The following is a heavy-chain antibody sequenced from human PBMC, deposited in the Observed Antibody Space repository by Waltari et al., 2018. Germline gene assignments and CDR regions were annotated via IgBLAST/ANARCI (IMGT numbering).Heavy chain of an antibody. CDR1: GGSFSGYY. J-gene: IGHJ4*02. Sequence: QVQLHQWGAGLLKPSETLSLTCTVNGGSFSGYYWTWIRQPPGKGLEWIGEILHDGSTNYNPSLKSRVIMSIDTSKNQFSLKLSSMTAADTAVYFCARGRYYFDSTGSDYWGQGTLVTVSS. D-gene: IGHD3-22*01. CDR3: ARGRYYFDSTGSDY. CDR2: ILHDGST. V-gene: IGHV4-34*01.